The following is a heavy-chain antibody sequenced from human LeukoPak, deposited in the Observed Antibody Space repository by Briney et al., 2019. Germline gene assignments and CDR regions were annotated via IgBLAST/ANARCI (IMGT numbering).Heavy chain of an antibody. V-gene: IGHV4-59*01. CDR1: GGSISSYY. D-gene: IGHD2-2*01. J-gene: IGHJ6*03. CDR2: IYYSGST. CDR3: ARPTLGYCSSTSCPEAYYYYMDV. Sequence: SETLSLICTVSGGSISSYYWSWIRQPPGKGLEWIGYIYYSGSTNYNPSLKSRVTISVDTSKNQFSLKLSSVTAADTAVYYCARPTLGYCSSTSCPEAYYYYMDVWGKGTTVTVSS.